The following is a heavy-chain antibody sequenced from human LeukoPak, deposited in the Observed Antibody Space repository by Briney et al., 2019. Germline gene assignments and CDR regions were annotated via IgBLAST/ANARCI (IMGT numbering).Heavy chain of an antibody. Sequence: ASVKVSCKASGSSFTSYGIHWVRQAPGQGLEWMGIINPSGSSTTYAQNFQGRVTMTGDTSTGTVYMELSSLRSEDTAVYYCARDYYDSSGYYHGGHWGQGTLVTVSS. V-gene: IGHV1-46*01. J-gene: IGHJ4*02. CDR2: INPSGSST. CDR3: ARDYYDSSGYYHGGH. CDR1: GSSFTSYG. D-gene: IGHD3-22*01.